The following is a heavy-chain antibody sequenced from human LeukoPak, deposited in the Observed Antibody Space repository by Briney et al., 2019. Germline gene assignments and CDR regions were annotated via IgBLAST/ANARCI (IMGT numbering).Heavy chain of an antibody. J-gene: IGHJ3*02. V-gene: IGHV3-21*01. CDR3: ARDGTTVVTELDAFDI. D-gene: IGHD4-23*01. CDR1: GFTFSSYS. CDR2: ISSSSSYI. Sequence: GGSLRLSCAASGFTFSSYSMNWVGQAPGKGLEWVSSISSSSSYIYYADSVKGRFTISRDNAKNSLYLQMNSLRAGDTAVYYCARDGTTVVTELDAFDIWGQGTMVTVSS.